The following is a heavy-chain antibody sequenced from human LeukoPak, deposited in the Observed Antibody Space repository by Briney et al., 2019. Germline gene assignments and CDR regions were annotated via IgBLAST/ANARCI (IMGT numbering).Heavy chain of an antibody. Sequence: GGSLRLSCAVSGFTFSSYAMSWVRQAPGKGLEWVSSISGSGGSTFYADSVKGRFTISRDNSKNTLYLQMNSLRAEDTAVYYCAKGSGGTRPHAFDIWGQGTMVTVSS. V-gene: IGHV3-23*01. D-gene: IGHD2-15*01. CDR2: ISGSGGST. CDR1: GFTFSSYA. CDR3: AKGSGGTRPHAFDI. J-gene: IGHJ3*02.